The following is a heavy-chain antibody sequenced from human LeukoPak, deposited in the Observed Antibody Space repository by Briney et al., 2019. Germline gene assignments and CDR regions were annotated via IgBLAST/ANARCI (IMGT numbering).Heavy chain of an antibody. Sequence: GGSLRLSCEASGFSMSVYWMSWVRQAPGKGLEWVGNIKQDGSERNYVDSVKGRFTISRDNAKKSLYLQINSLRAEDTAVYYCARDWGSYYHFFDYWGQGTLVTVSS. D-gene: IGHD3-22*01. J-gene: IGHJ4*02. CDR3: ARDWGSYYHFFDY. V-gene: IGHV3-7*01. CDR2: IKQDGSER. CDR1: GFSMSVYW.